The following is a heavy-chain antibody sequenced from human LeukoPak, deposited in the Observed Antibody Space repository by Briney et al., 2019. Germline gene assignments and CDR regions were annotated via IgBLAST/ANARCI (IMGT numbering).Heavy chain of an antibody. V-gene: IGHV1-18*01. J-gene: IGHJ4*02. Sequence: ASVKVSCKASGYTFTSYGISWVRQAPGQGLEWMGWISAYNGNTNYAQKLQGRVTMTTDTSTSTAYMELRSLRSDDTAVYYCARDHHVVRFDGYNPRDDYWGQGTLVTVSS. D-gene: IGHD5-24*01. CDR1: GYTFTSYG. CDR3: ARDHHVVRFDGYNPRDDY. CDR2: ISAYNGNT.